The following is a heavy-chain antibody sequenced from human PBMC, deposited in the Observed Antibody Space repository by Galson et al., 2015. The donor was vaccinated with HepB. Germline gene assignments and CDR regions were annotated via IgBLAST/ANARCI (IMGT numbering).Heavy chain of an antibody. V-gene: IGHV3-48*01. J-gene: IGHJ2*01. CDR3: ARDLRTNWYFDL. CDR1: GFTFSTYS. Sequence: SLRLSCAASGFTFSTYSMNWVRQAPGKRLEWVSYISTSSSTIYYADSVKGRFAISRDDAKNSLYLQMNSPKAEDTAVYYCARDLRTNWYFDLWGRGTLVTVSS. CDR2: ISTSSSTI. D-gene: IGHD1-14*01.